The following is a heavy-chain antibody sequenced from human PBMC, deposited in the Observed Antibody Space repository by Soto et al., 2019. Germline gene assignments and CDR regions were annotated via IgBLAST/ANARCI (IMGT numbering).Heavy chain of an antibody. V-gene: IGHV5-10-1*01. CDR2: IDPSDSYT. Sequence: GESLKISCKGSGYSFTSYWISWVRQMPGKGLEWMGRIDPSDSYTNYSPSFQGHVTISADKSISTAYLQWSSLKASDTAMYYCARDSGPFIAVAETYDYWGQGTLVTVSS. CDR3: ARDSGPFIAVAETYDY. CDR1: GYSFTSYW. J-gene: IGHJ4*02. D-gene: IGHD6-19*01.